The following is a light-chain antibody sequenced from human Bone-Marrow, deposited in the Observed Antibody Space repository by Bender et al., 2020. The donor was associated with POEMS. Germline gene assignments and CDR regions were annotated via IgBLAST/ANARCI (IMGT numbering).Light chain of an antibody. J-gene: IGLJ1*01. V-gene: IGLV2-14*01. CDR3: HVWDRDSDHYV. CDR1: RSDVGSYNY. Sequence: QSALTQPASVSGSPGQSITISCTGTRSDVGSYNYVSWYQQHPGKAPRLLIYEVRNRPSGISNRFSGSKSGNTASLAISGLRPEDEAVYYCHVWDRDSDHYVFGSGTKVTV. CDR2: EVR.